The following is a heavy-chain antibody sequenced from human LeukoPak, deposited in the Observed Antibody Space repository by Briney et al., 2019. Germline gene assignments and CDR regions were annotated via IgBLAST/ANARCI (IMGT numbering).Heavy chain of an antibody. D-gene: IGHD3-10*01. V-gene: IGHV3-9*01. J-gene: IGHJ4*02. CDR2: ISWNSGSI. Sequence: GRSLRFSCAASGFTFDDYAMHWVRQAPGKGLEWVSGISWNSGSIGYADSVKGRFTISRDNAKNSLYLQMNSLRAEDTALYYCAKGVGRFGELFTAYFDYWGQGTLVTVSS. CDR3: AKGVGRFGELFTAYFDY. CDR1: GFTFDDYA.